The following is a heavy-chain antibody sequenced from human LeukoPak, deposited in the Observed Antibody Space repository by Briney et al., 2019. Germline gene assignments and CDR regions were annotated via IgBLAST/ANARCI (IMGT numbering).Heavy chain of an antibody. V-gene: IGHV1-3*01. CDR1: GYTFTSYA. CDR3: ARGLWAARALDY. CDR2: INAGNGNT. D-gene: IGHD6-6*01. Sequence: ASVKVSCKASGYTFTSYAMHWVRQAPGQRLERMGWINAGNGNTKYSQKFQGRVTITRDTSASTAYMELSSLRSEDTAVYYCARGLWAARALDYWGQGTLVTVSS. J-gene: IGHJ4*02.